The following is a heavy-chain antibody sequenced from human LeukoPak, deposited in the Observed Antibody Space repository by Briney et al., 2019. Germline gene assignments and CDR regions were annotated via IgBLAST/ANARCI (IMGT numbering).Heavy chain of an antibody. CDR3: ARAAHCSSTSCYTYAEYYYYYYMDV. CDR2: INHSGST. V-gene: IGHV4-34*01. D-gene: IGHD2-2*02. J-gene: IGHJ6*03. Sequence: PTETLSLTCTVSGVSISSHYWNWIRQPPGKGLEWIGEINHSGSTNYNPSLKSRVTISVDTSKNQFSLKLSSVTAADTAVYYCARAAHCSSTSCYTYAEYYYYYYMDVWGKGTTVTVSS. CDR1: GVSISSHY.